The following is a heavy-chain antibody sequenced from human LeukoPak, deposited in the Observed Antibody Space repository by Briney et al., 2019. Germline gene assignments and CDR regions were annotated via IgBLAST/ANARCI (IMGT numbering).Heavy chain of an antibody. Sequence: ASVKVSCKASGYTFTSYYMHWVRQAPGQGLEWMGIINPSGGSTSYAKKFQGRVTMTRDMSTSTVYMELSSLRSEDTAVYYCARDLGYCSSTSCYYLDYWGQGTLVTVSS. D-gene: IGHD2-2*01. CDR3: ARDLGYCSSTSCYYLDY. CDR2: INPSGGST. V-gene: IGHV1-46*01. CDR1: GYTFTSYY. J-gene: IGHJ4*02.